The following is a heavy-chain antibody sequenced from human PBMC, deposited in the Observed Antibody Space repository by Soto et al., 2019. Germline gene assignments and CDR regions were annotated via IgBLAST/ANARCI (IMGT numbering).Heavy chain of an antibody. Sequence: QRQLQESGSGLVKPSQTLSLTCAVSGGSISSGGYSWSWIRQPPGKGLEWIGYNYHSGSTYYNPSLNSRGTISVDRAKNQFSLQLSSVPAADTAVYYSARVPDYWGQGTLVTVSS. CDR3: ARVPDY. CDR1: GGSISSGGYS. J-gene: IGHJ4*02. V-gene: IGHV4-30-2*01. CDR2: NYHSGST.